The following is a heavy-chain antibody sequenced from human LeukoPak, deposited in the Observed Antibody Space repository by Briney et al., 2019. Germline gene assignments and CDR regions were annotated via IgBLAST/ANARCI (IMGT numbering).Heavy chain of an antibody. D-gene: IGHD3-10*01. CDR3: VRDGDFDY. Sequence: ASVRVSCKAPGYTFTAYYIHWVRQAPGQGLEWMGWINPNSGGTNYAQKFQGRVTMTRDTSISTAYVELNRLSSDDTAVYYCVRDGDFDYWGQGTLVTVSS. J-gene: IGHJ4*02. CDR1: GYTFTAYY. V-gene: IGHV1-2*02. CDR2: INPNSGGT.